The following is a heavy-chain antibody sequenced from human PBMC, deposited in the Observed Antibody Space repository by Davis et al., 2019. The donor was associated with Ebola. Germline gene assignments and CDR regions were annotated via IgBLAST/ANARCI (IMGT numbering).Heavy chain of an antibody. D-gene: IGHD4/OR15-4a*01. V-gene: IGHV3-30*02. CDR3: ATPGSSYDATIDYGLVV. Sequence: GESLKISCAASGFTFSSYGMHWVRQAPGKGLEWVAFIRYDGSNKYYADSVKGRFTISRDNSKNTLYLQMNSLRAEDTAVYYCATPGSSYDATIDYGLVVWGQGTTVTVS. CDR1: GFTFSSYG. CDR2: IRYDGSNK. J-gene: IGHJ6*02.